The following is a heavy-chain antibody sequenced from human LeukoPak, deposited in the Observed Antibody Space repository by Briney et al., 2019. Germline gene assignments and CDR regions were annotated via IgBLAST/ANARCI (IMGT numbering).Heavy chain of an antibody. CDR2: IYYSGTT. V-gene: IGHV4-59*01. D-gene: IGHD3-10*01. CDR1: GVSISGYY. CDR3: ARGDLEWRGSGSRGWFDP. Sequence: SETLSLTCIVSGVSISGYYWSWIRQPPGKGLEWIGYIYYSGTTNYNSSLKSRVTISVDTSRNQFSLNLRSVTAADTAVYYCARGDLEWRGSGSRGWFDPWGQGTLVTVSS. J-gene: IGHJ5*02.